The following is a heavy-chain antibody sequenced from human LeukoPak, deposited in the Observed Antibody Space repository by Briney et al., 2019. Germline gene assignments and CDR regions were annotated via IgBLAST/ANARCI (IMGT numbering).Heavy chain of an antibody. D-gene: IGHD4-11*01. CDR3: GRQGYTASHYFLDF. V-gene: IGHV4-4*07. J-gene: IGHJ4*01. CDR1: GGSIRSYY. CDR2: IYTTGAT. Sequence: SETLSLTCDVSGGSIRSYYWGWVRQPAGKGLEWIGRIYTTGATNFNPSLKSRLSMSVDTSKNQFSLKLTSVTAADTAVYFCGRQGYTASHYFLDFWSQGTLVAVSS.